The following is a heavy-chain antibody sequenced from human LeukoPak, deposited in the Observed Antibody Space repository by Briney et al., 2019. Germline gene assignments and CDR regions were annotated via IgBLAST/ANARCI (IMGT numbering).Heavy chain of an antibody. V-gene: IGHV3-53*05. J-gene: IGHJ3*01. D-gene: IGHD1-26*01. CDR2: VYGSGST. CDR1: GFTVSNNY. CDR3: AKANPLIVGARAGGPINF. Sequence: GGSLRLSCAASGFTVSNNYMSWVRQAPGKGLEWVSVVYGSGSTYYADSVKGRFTISRDNSKNTLYLQMNSLRTEDTAVYYCAKANPLIVGARAGGPINFWGQGTMVTVSS.